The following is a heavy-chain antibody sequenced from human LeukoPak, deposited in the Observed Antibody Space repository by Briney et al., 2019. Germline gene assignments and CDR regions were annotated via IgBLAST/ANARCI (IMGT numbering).Heavy chain of an antibody. CDR3: ARDGGQLERLLY. J-gene: IGHJ4*02. CDR1: GFTFSSYW. Sequence: GGSLRLSCAASGFTFSSYWMHWVRQALGKGLVWVSRINSDGSSTSYADSVKGRFTISRDNAKNTLYLQMNSLRAEDTAVYYCARDGGQLERLLYWGQGTLVTVSS. D-gene: IGHD1-1*01. V-gene: IGHV3-74*01. CDR2: INSDGSST.